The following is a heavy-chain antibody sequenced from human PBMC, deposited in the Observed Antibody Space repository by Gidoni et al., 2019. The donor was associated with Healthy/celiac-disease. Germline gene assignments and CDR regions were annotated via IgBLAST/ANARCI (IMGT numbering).Heavy chain of an antibody. CDR3: AREMITFGGVIVKPTSDYYYGMDV. CDR1: GYTFTSYY. J-gene: IGHJ6*02. V-gene: IGHV1-46*01. D-gene: IGHD3-16*02. Sequence: QVQLVQSGAEEKKPGASVKVSCKASGYTFTSYYMHWVRQAPGQGLEWMGIINPSGGSTSYAQKFQGRVTMTRDTSTSTVYMELSSLRSEDTAVYYCAREMITFGGVIVKPTSDYYYGMDVWGQGTTVTVSS. CDR2: INPSGGST.